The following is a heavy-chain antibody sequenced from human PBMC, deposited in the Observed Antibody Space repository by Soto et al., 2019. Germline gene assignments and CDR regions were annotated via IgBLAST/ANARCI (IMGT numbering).Heavy chain of an antibody. J-gene: IGHJ4*02. CDR3: ARTCSFDY. D-gene: IGHD3-10*02. V-gene: IGHV1-69*02. CDR2: TIPAIDLI. Sequence: QVQLVQSGAEVKKPGASVKVSCKASAGTFDTYSIMWVRQAPGQGLEWMGRTIPAIDLINYAQKFQGRFTITVDKYTTTVYMELRSLRYYDTAIYYCARTCSFDYWGQGTLVTVSS. CDR1: AGTFDTYS.